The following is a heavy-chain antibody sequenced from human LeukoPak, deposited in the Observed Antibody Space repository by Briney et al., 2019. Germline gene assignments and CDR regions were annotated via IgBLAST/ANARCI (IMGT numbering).Heavy chain of an antibody. J-gene: IGHJ6*03. CDR2: IYTSGST. D-gene: IGHD2-2*02. Sequence: SETLSLTCTVSGGSISSGGYYWSWIRQPAGKGLEWIGRIYTSGSTNYNPSLKSRVTISVDTSKNQFSLKLSSVTAADTAVYYCARDLHTPPYYYYYMDVWGKGTTVTVSS. CDR1: GGSISSGGYY. V-gene: IGHV4-61*02. CDR3: ARDLHTPPYYYYYMDV.